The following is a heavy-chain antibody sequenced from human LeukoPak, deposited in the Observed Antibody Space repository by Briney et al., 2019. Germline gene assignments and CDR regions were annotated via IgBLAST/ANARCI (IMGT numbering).Heavy chain of an antibody. CDR1: GFTFSTYA. CDR2: ISGTGGST. CDR3: ARDRGGTDDFWSGYYTGYFDY. Sequence: GGSLRLSCAASGFTFSTYAMTWVRQAPWKGLEWVSLISGTGGSTYYADSVKGRFTISRDNSKNTLYLQMNSLRAEDTAVFYCARDRGGTDDFWSGYYTGYFDYWGQGTLVTVSS. J-gene: IGHJ4*02. D-gene: IGHD3-3*01. V-gene: IGHV3-23*01.